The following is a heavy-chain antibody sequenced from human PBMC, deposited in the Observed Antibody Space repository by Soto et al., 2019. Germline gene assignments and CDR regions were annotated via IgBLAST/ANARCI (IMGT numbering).Heavy chain of an antibody. D-gene: IGHD5-12*01. CDR1: GLTFSTYA. J-gene: IGHJ4*02. V-gene: IGHV3-30-3*01. Sequence: GGSLRLSCAASGLTFSTYAMHWVRQGPGKGLEWVAVISYDGNNKYYADSVKGRFTISRDNSKNTLYLQVNSLRAEDTAVYYCATGDGYIYGYWGQGTLVTVSS. CDR3: ATGDGYIYGY. CDR2: ISYDGNNK.